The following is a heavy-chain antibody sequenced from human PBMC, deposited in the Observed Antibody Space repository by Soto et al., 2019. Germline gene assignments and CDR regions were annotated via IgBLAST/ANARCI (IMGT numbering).Heavy chain of an antibody. CDR1: GFTFSSYA. CDR2: IYYSGST. V-gene: IGHV4-39*01. D-gene: IGHD6-13*01. J-gene: IGHJ4*02. CDR3: ARRRQQLGDFDY. Sequence: GSLRLSCAASGFTFSSYAMSWVRQAPGKGLEWIGSIYYSGSTYYNPSLKSRVTISVDTSKNQFSLKLSSVTAADTAVYYCARRRQQLGDFDYWGQGTLVTVSS.